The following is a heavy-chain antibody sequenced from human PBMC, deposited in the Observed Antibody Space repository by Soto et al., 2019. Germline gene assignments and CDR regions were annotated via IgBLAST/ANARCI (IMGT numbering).Heavy chain of an antibody. D-gene: IGHD1-20*01. CDR2: IERDDDDK. Sequence: SGPTLVNPTETLTLTCTFSGFSLTSPGMCVSWIRQPPGKALEWLALIERDDDDKYYSTSLKTRLTISKDTRKNQVVLTVANMDPADTGTYYCARSISGPRRFNGMDVWGQGTTVTVSS. CDR1: GFSLTSPGMC. V-gene: IGHV2-70*13. CDR3: ARSISGPRRFNGMDV. J-gene: IGHJ6*02.